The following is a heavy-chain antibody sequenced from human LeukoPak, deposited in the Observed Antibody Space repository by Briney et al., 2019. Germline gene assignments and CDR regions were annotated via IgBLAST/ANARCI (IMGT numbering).Heavy chain of an antibody. CDR1: GFTFSSYG. Sequence: GGSLRLSCAASGFTFSSYGMHWVRQAPGRGLEWVAVIWYDGSNKYYADSVKGRFTISRDNAKNSLYLQMNSLRAEDTAVYYCARAGYSYGQDYFDYWGQGTLVTVSS. CDR2: IWYDGSNK. D-gene: IGHD5-18*01. V-gene: IGHV3-33*03. J-gene: IGHJ4*02. CDR3: ARAGYSYGQDYFDY.